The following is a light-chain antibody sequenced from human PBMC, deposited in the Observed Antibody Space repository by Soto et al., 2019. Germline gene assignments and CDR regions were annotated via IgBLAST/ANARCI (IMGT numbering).Light chain of an antibody. CDR1: SSNIGAGFD. Sequence: HSVLTQPPSVSGAPGQRVTIFCTGSSSNIGAGFDVHWYQQLPGTAPKLLIYDNNDRPSGVPDRFSGSKSGTSASLAITGLQAEDEADYYCQSYDSSRSGSYVFGTGTKVTVL. J-gene: IGLJ1*01. CDR3: QSYDSSRSGSYV. CDR2: DNN. V-gene: IGLV1-40*01.